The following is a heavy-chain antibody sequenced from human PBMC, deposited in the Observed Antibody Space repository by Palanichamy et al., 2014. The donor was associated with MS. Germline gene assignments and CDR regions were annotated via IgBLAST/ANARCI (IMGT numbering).Heavy chain of an antibody. D-gene: IGHD6-19*01. V-gene: IGHV4-61*02. CDR1: GGSISSGSYY. CDR3: ARASAVAIDY. CDR2: IQTSGNT. Sequence: QVQLQESGPGLVKPSQTLSLTCTVSGGSISSGSYYWSWIRQPAGKGLEWIGRIQTSGNTNYNPSLKSRVTISVDTSKDQFSLKPSSVTAADTAVYHCARASAVAIDYWGRGTLVTVSS. J-gene: IGHJ4*02.